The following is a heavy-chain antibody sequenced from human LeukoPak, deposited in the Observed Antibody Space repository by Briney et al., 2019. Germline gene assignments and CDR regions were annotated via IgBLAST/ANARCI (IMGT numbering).Heavy chain of an antibody. CDR2: ISSSSSYI. J-gene: IGHJ2*01. CDR3: ARDSSAVAGLWYFDL. D-gene: IGHD6-19*01. Sequence: GGSLRLSCAASGFIFSRYSMTWVRQAPGKGLEWVSSISSSSSYIYYADSMKGRFTISRDNAKNSLYLQMNSLRAEDTAVYYCARDSSAVAGLWYFDLWGRGTLVTVSS. CDR1: GFIFSRYS. V-gene: IGHV3-21*01.